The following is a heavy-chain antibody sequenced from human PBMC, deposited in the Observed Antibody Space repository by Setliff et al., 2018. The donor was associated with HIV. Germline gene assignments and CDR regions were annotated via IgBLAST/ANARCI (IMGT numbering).Heavy chain of an antibody. CDR2: IRYDGSYA. J-gene: IGHJ4*02. CDR3: ARGNTIVTDFDY. CDR1: GFTFSNYG. D-gene: IGHD4-4*01. Sequence: GGSLRLSCAASGFTFSNYGMHWVRQAPGKGLEWVAFIRYDGSYASYADSVKGRFTIPRDNAKNSLYLQMNSLRAEDTAVYYCARGNTIVTDFDYWGQGTLVTVSS. V-gene: IGHV3-30*02.